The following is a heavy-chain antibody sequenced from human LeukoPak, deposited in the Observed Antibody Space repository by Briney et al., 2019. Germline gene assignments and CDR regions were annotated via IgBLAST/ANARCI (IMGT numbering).Heavy chain of an antibody. Sequence: PGGSLRLSCAASGFNFNTYTMNWVRQAPGKGLEWVGRLRSKTDGGTTEYAAPVKDRFITSRDDSKSTLYLQMNGLRTEDTAVYYCATDHVVGAVFNAFEIWGQGTMVTVSA. D-gene: IGHD2-15*01. J-gene: IGHJ3*02. CDR3: ATDHVVGAVFNAFEI. CDR2: LRSKTDGGTT. CDR1: GFNFNTYT. V-gene: IGHV3-15*01.